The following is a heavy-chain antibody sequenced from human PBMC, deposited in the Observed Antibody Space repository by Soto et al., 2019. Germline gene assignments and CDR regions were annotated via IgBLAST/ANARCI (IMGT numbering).Heavy chain of an antibody. D-gene: IGHD6-19*01. CDR3: ARSVGYSSGCHMGYYYGMDV. CDR2: INWDDNK. V-gene: IGHV2-70*01. Sequence: GPTIGSPAHTRTLSFSLSVVSLSTGVRFVKGIRQPPVKALEWLALINWDDNKYYSTPLKTRLTISKDTSKNQVVLTLSNMDPVDTATYYCARSVGYSSGCHMGYYYGMDVWGQGTTVTVSS. CDR1: VVSLSTGVRF. J-gene: IGHJ6*02.